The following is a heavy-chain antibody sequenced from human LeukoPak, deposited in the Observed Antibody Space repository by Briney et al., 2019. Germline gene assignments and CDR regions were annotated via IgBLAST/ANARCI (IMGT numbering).Heavy chain of an antibody. J-gene: IGHJ4*02. CDR2: IYYSGST. V-gene: IGHV4-30-4*01. CDR1: GGSISSGDYY. D-gene: IGHD3-10*01. Sequence: SQTLSLTCTVSGGSISSGDYYWSWIRQPPGKGLEWIGYIYYSGSTYYNPSLKSRVTISIDTSKNQFSLKLSSVTAADTAVYYCAKVVLWFGGFFSSYYDYWGQGTLVTVSS. CDR3: AKVVLWFGGFFSSYYDY.